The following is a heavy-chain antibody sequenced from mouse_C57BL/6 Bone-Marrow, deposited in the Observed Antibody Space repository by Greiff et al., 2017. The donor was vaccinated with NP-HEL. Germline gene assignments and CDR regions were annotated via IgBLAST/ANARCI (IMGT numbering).Heavy chain of an antibody. V-gene: IGHV5-4*01. CDR3: ARDATVEDYFDY. J-gene: IGHJ2*01. CDR1: GFTFSSYA. CDR2: ISDGGSYT. Sequence: EVKLVESGGGLVKPGGSLKLSCAASGFTFSSYAMSWVRQTPEKRLEWVATISDGGSYTYYPDNVKGRFTISRDNAKNNLYLQMSHLKSEDTAMYYCARDATVEDYFDYWGQGTTLTVSS. D-gene: IGHD1-1*01.